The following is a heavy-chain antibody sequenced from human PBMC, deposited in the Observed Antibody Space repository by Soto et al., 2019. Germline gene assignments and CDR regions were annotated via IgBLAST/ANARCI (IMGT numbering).Heavy chain of an antibody. CDR2: SSTSGSTV. V-gene: IGHV3-11*01. J-gene: IGHJ6*02. CDR3: AREGVAPYYYYGMDV. CDR1: GFAISGYY. Sequence: GGSLRLSCAASGFAISGYYMSWIRQAPGKGLEWVSYSSTSGSTVYYADSVKGRFIFSRDNAKNSLYLHMNSLRADDTAVYYCAREGVAPYYYYGMDVWGQGTPVTVS. D-gene: IGHD5-12*01.